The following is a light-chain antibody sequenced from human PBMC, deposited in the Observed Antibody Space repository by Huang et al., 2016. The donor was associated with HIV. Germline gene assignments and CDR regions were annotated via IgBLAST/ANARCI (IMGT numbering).Light chain of an antibody. J-gene: IGKJ1*01. CDR2: GAS. V-gene: IGKV3D-15*01. CDR3: QHYNNWPPWT. CDR1: AGVSNN. Sequence: IVMTQSPVTRSVSPGERATLSCRASAGVSNNVAWYQQRPGQTPRLLIHGASTRHTGVPAKFSGRGSGTEFTLTITNLQPEDSAVYYCQHYNNWPPWTFGPGTQVEI.